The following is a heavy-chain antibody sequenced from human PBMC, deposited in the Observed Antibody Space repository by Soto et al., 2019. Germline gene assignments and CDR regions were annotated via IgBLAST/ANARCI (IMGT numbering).Heavy chain of an antibody. V-gene: IGHV3-48*02. CDR2: ISRSSTTI. D-gene: IGHD2-15*01. J-gene: IGHJ6*04. CDR1: GFIFNDYT. Sequence: PVGSLRLSCAASGFIFNDYTMNWVRQAPGKGLEWGSFISRSSTTIYYADSVKGRFTISRDNAKSSLFLQMNSLRDEDTAVYYCARVGKDIIETLYHDYYGLDVWGKGTTVTVSS. CDR3: ARVGKDIIETLYHDYYGLDV.